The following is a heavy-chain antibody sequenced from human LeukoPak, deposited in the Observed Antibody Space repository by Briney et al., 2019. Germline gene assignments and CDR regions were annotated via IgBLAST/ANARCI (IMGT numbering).Heavy chain of an antibody. CDR2: IKQDGSEK. V-gene: IGHV3-7*03. J-gene: IGHJ4*02. CDR1: GFTFSTYW. Sequence: GGSLRLSCAASGFTFSTYWMNWVRQAPGKGLEWVANIKQDGSEKYYVDSVKGRFTISRDNAKNSLYLQMNGLRAEDTAVYYCARDIKAYYDILTGYYNYWGQGTLVTVSS. CDR3: ARDIKAYYDILTGYYNY. D-gene: IGHD3-9*01.